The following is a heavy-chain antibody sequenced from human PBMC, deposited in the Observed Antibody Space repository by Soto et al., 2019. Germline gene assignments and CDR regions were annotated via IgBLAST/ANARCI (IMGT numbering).Heavy chain of an antibody. D-gene: IGHD3-3*01. CDR3: ATPLRHKAFDI. J-gene: IGHJ3*02. CDR2: MNPNSGNT. V-gene: IGHV1-8*01. Sequence: GASVKVSCKASGYTFTSYDINWVRQATGQGLEWMGWMNPNSGNTGYAQKFQGRVAMTRNTSISTAYMELSSLRSEDTAVDYFATPLRHKAFDICGQGPMITGS. CDR1: GYTFTSYD.